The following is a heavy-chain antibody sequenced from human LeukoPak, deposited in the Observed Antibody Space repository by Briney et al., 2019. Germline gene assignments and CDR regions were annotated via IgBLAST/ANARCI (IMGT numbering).Heavy chain of an antibody. J-gene: IGHJ4*02. CDR2: ISLYNGNT. V-gene: IGHV1-18*01. D-gene: IGHD6-6*01. CDR3: ARGGPFFSSSSSKEYYFDY. CDR1: GYDFINYG. Sequence: GSVKVSCKASGYDFINYGITWVRQAPGQGLEWMGWISLYNGNTDYKLQGRVTMTTDTSTSTAYTELRSLRSDDTAVYYCARGGPFFSSSSSKEYYFDYWGQGTLVTVSS.